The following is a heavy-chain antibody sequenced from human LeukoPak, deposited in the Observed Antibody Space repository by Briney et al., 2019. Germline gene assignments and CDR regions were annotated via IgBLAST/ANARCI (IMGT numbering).Heavy chain of an antibody. D-gene: IGHD3-3*01. V-gene: IGHV1-46*01. CDR3: AREGVLQGGYYRYCFDY. CDR2: INPNGGST. J-gene: IGHJ4*02. Sequence: MHWVRQAPGQGLEWMGIINPNGGSTSYAQKFQGRVVMTRDTSTSTVFMELTSLRSEDTAVYFCAREGVLQGGYYRYCFDYWGQGTLVTVSS.